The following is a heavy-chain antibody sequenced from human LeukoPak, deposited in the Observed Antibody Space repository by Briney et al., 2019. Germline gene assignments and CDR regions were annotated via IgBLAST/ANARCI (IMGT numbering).Heavy chain of an antibody. D-gene: IGHD2-15*01. V-gene: IGHV1-2*02. Sequence: GSAVKVSCKASVYTFTAYYLHWVRQAPGQGLEWMGWINHNSSRTNYAQKVQGRVTMIRDTSISTVYMELSSLRSDDTAMYYCARGDIYWDYWGEGTQVSVTS. CDR1: VYTFTAYY. CDR3: ARGDIYWDY. J-gene: IGHJ4*02. CDR2: INHNSSRT.